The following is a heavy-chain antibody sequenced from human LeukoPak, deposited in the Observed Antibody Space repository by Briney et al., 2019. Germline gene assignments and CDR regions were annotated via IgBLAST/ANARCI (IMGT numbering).Heavy chain of an antibody. CDR2: ISSSSSYT. CDR1: GFTFSDYY. J-gene: IGHJ6*02. Sequence: PGGSLRLSCAASGFTFSDYYMSWIRQAPGKGLEWVSYISSSSSYTNYADSVKGRFTISRDNAKNSLYLQMNSLRAEDTAVYYCARGDCSSTSCYGYYHYYGMDVWGQGTTVTVSS. CDR3: ARGDCSSTSCYGYYHYYGMDV. D-gene: IGHD2-2*01. V-gene: IGHV3-11*06.